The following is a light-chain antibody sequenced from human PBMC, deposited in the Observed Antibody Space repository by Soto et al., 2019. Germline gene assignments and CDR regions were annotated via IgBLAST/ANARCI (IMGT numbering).Light chain of an antibody. CDR1: QTISSW. CDR3: QKYNSAPHT. J-gene: IGKJ1*01. Sequence: DIQMTQSPSTLSGSVGDRVTITCRASQTISSWLAWYQQKPGKAPKLLIYAASTLQSGVPSRFSGSGSGTDFTLTISSLQPEDVATYYCQKYNSAPHTFGQGTKVDI. V-gene: IGKV1-27*01. CDR2: AAS.